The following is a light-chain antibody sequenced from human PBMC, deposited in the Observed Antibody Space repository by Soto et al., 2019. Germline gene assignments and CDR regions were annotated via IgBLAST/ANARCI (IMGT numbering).Light chain of an antibody. J-gene: IGLJ1*01. CDR3: ASWDDSLSGLV. Sequence: QSALTQPPSVSGTPGQRVTISCSGGSSNIGSGTVNWYQQLPGTAPKLLIYNNNQRPSGVPDRFSGSKSGTSGSLAISGLQSEDEADYYCASWDDSLSGLVFGTGTKVTVL. CDR2: NNN. V-gene: IGLV1-44*01. CDR1: SSNIGSGT.